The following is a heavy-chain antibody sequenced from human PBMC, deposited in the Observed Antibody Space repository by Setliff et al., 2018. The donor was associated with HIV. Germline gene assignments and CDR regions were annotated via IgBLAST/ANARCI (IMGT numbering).Heavy chain of an antibody. V-gene: IGHV4-59*11. J-gene: IGHJ4*02. CDR1: GVSISSQY. CDR2: IYYNVNN. CDR3: ARGRDPFDSSGLFYRNYFDY. Sequence: SETLSLTCAVSGVSISSQYWSWIRQPPGKGLEWIGFIYYNVNNNYNPSLKSRVSISVDTSKNQFSLKLSSVTAADTAVYYCARGRDPFDSSGLFYRNYFDYWGQGSLVTVS. D-gene: IGHD3-22*01.